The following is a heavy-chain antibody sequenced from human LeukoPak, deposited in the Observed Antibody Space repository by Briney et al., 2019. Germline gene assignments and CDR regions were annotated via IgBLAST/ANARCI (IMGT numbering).Heavy chain of an antibody. CDR3: ARLSGYNKVY. Sequence: GESLKISCKGSGYSFTSYCIGWVRQMPGKGLEWMGIIYPGDSDTRYSPSFQGQVTISADKSISTAYLPCSSLKASDTAMYYCARLSGYNKVYWGQGTLVTASS. J-gene: IGHJ4*02. D-gene: IGHD5-24*01. CDR2: IYPGDSDT. V-gene: IGHV5-51*01. CDR1: GYSFTSYC.